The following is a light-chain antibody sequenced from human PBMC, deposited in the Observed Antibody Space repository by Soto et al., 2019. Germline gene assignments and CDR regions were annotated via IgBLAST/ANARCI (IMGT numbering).Light chain of an antibody. CDR1: QGISGW. CDR3: QQANSFPYT. J-gene: IGKJ2*01. CDR2: ATS. V-gene: IGKV1-12*01. Sequence: DIQMTQSPSSVSASVGDRVTITCRACQGISGWVAWYQQKPGKAPKLLVFATSSLQSGIPSRFSGSGSVADFTLTISSLQPEDSATYYCQQANSFPYTFGQGTSLEVK.